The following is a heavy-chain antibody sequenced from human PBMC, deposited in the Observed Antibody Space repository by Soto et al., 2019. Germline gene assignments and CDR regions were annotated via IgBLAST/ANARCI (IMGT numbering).Heavy chain of an antibody. CDR3: ARDGGYGGSAGYFDL. V-gene: IGHV4-30-2*01. D-gene: IGHD2-15*01. J-gene: IGHJ2*01. CDR2: IYHSGST. CDR1: GGSISSGGYS. Sequence: QLQLQESGSGLVKPSQTLSLTCAVSGGSISSGGYSWSWIRQPPGKGLEWIGYIYHSGSTYYNPSLTSRVTISVDRSKNQFSLKLSSVTAADTAVYYCARDGGYGGSAGYFDLWGRGTLVTVSS.